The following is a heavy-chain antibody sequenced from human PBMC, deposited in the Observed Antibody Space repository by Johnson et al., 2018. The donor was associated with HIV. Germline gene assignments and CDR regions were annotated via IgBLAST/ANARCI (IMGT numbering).Heavy chain of an antibody. V-gene: IGHV3-30*03. Sequence: QVQLVESGGGLVQPGRSLRLSCAASGFTFSDYFMSWIRQAPGKGLEWVAAISYDGSRSDYGASVKGRFTISRDNSKNSLYLQMNSLRAEDTAVYYCARPEWELDGFDIWGQGTMVTVSS. CDR1: GFTFSDYF. D-gene: IGHD1-26*01. J-gene: IGHJ3*02. CDR3: ARPEWELDGFDI. CDR2: ISYDGSRS.